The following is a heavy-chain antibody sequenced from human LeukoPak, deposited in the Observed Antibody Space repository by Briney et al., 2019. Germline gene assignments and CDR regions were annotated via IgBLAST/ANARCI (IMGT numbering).Heavy chain of an antibody. CDR1: GFTFSSYW. CDR3: ARGDVITYYYYYMDV. J-gene: IGHJ6*03. V-gene: IGHV3-74*01. Sequence: GGSLRLSCAASGFTFSSYWMHWVRQAPGKGLVWVSRINSDGSSTSYADSVKGRFTISRDNAKNTLYLQMNSLRAEDTAVYYCARGDVITYYYYYMDVWGKGTTVTVSS. CDR2: INSDGSST. D-gene: IGHD2-21*01.